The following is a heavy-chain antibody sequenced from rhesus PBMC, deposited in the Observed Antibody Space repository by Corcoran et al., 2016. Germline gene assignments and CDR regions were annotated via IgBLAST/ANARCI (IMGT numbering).Heavy chain of an antibody. J-gene: IGHJ4*01. V-gene: IGHV4-169*01. D-gene: IGHD6-13*01. Sequence: QVQLQESGPGLVKPSETLSVTCAVSGGSISSSYWSWIRQAPGKGLEWIVYIYGSGSSTDYNPSRKCRITLSIDTSKNQLSLKLSSVTTADTAVYYWARVYSSWSGEDYWGQGVLVTVSS. CDR2: IYGSGSST. CDR1: GGSISSSY. CDR3: ARVYSSWSGEDY.